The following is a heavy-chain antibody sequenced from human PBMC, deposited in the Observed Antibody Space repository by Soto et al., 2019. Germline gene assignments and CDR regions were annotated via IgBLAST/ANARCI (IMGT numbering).Heavy chain of an antibody. V-gene: IGHV1-69*13. Sequence: SVKVSCKASGGTFSSYAISWVRQAPGQGLEWMGGIIPIFGTANYAQKFQGRVTITADESTSTAYMELSSLRSEDTAVYYCARGTYYYDSSGYYSGMDAFDIWG. J-gene: IGHJ3*02. CDR2: IIPIFGTA. CDR1: GGTFSSYA. D-gene: IGHD3-22*01. CDR3: ARGTYYYDSSGYYSGMDAFDI.